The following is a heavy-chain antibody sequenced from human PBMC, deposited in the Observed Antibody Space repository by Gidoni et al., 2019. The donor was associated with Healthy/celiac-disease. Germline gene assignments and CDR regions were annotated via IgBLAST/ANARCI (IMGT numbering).Heavy chain of an antibody. CDR2: INPNSGGT. J-gene: IGHJ4*02. V-gene: IGHV1-2*02. CDR3: ASVSKYYDSSGQRAEGFDY. Sequence: QVQLVQSGAEVKKPGASVKVSCKASGYTFTGYYMHWVRQAPGQGLEWMGWINPNSGGTNYAQKFQGRVTMTRDTSISTAYMELSRLRSDDTAVYYCASVSKYYDSSGQRAEGFDYWGQGTLVTVSS. CDR1: GYTFTGYY. D-gene: IGHD3-22*01.